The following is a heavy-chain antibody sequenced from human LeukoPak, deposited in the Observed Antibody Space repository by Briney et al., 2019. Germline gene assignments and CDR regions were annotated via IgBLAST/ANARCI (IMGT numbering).Heavy chain of an antibody. CDR1: GYTFTGYY. CDR2: INPNSGGT. CDR3: AREYSQSYTPLGP. Sequence: ASVKVSCKASGYTFTGYYMHWVRQAPGQGLEWMGWINPNSGGTNYAQKFQGRVTMTRDTSISTAYMELNRLTSDDTAVYFCAREYSQSYTPLGPWGQGTLVTVSS. V-gene: IGHV1-2*02. J-gene: IGHJ5*02. D-gene: IGHD3-10*01.